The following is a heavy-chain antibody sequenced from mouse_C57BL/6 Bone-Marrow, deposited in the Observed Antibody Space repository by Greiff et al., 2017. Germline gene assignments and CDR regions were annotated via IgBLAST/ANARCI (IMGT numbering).Heavy chain of an antibody. J-gene: IGHJ2*01. CDR2: ISYDGSN. D-gene: IGHD2-5*01. V-gene: IGHV3-6*01. CDR3: ARDLYYSKYFDY. Sequence: EVQLQESGPGLVKPSQSLSLTCSVTGYSITSGYYWNWIRQFPGNKLEWMGYISYDGSNNYNPSLKNRISITRDTSKNQFFLKLNSVTTEDTATYYCARDLYYSKYFDYWGQGTTLTVSS. CDR1: GYSITSGYY.